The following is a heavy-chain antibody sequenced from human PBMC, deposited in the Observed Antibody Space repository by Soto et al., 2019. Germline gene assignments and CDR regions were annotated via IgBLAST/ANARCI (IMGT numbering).Heavy chain of an antibody. CDR1: GFTFSDYY. J-gene: IGHJ3*02. D-gene: IGHD2-2*01. Sequence: QVQLVESGGGLVKPGGSLRLSCAASGFTFSDYYMSWIRQAPGKGLEWVSYISSSSSYTNYADSVKGRFTISRDNAKNSLYLQMNSLRAEDTAVYYCARALVVVPAASDAFDIWGQGTMVTVSS. CDR3: ARALVVVPAASDAFDI. V-gene: IGHV3-11*05. CDR2: ISSSSSYT.